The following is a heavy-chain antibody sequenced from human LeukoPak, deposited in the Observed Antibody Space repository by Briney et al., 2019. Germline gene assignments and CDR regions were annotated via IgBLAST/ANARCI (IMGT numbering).Heavy chain of an antibody. D-gene: IGHD4-17*01. CDR3: AKPPRGGDYYYGMDV. CDR1: GFTFSSYG. CDR2: MSYDGSNK. Sequence: GGSLRLSCAASGFTFSSYGMHWVRQAPGKGLEWVAVMSYDGSNKYYADSVKGRFTISRDNSKNTLYLQMNSLRAEDTAVYYCAKPPRGGDYYYGMDVWGQGTTVTVSS. V-gene: IGHV3-30*18. J-gene: IGHJ6*02.